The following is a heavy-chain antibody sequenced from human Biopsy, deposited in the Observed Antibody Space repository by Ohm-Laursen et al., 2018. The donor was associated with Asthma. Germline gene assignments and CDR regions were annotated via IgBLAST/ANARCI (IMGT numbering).Heavy chain of an antibody. Sequence: SLRLSCTASGFTFSSYAMSWVRQAPGKGLEWVAVILSDGRDKYYADSVKGRFTISRDNSKNTLYLHMHSLRAEDTAVYFCAKDRVRINSAYYFDYWGQGTLVTVSS. V-gene: IGHV3-30*18. CDR3: AKDRVRINSAYYFDY. J-gene: IGHJ4*02. CDR2: ILSDGRDK. D-gene: IGHD3-10*01. CDR1: GFTFSSYA.